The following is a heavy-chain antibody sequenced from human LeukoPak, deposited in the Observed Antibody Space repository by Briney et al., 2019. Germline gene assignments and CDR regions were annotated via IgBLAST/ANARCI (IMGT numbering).Heavy chain of an antibody. D-gene: IGHD1-7*01. Sequence: GGSLRLSCVASGFTFSSYWMSWVRQAPGKGLEWVANIKQDGSEKYYVDSVKGRFTISRDNAKNSLYLQTNSLRVEGTAVYYCARLAGTTSFYYYGMDVWGQGTTVTVSS. V-gene: IGHV3-7*01. CDR3: ARLAGTTSFYYYGMDV. J-gene: IGHJ6*02. CDR1: GFTFSSYW. CDR2: IKQDGSEK.